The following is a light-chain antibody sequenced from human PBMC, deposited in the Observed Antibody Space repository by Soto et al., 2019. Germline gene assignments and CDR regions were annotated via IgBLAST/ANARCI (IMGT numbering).Light chain of an antibody. J-gene: IGLJ1*01. CDR1: SRDVGGYNY. V-gene: IGLV2-14*01. CDR2: EVY. CDR3: SSYTSAYTPG. Sequence: QSPLPQPASVSGSHGQLITISCTGPSRDVGGYNYVSWYQQHPGKAPKLIIYEVYHRPSGVSNRFSGSKLDNTASLTISGLQPEDGGHYYCSSYTSAYTPGFGSGTRSPS.